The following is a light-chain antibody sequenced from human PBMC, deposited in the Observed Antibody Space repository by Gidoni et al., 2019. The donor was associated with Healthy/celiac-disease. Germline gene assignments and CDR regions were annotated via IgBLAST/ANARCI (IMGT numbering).Light chain of an antibody. CDR2: EVS. CDR3: SSYTSSSTRVV. V-gene: IGLV2-14*01. Sequence: QSALTQPASVSGSPGQSITISCTGTSRDVGGYNYVSRYQQHPGKAPKLMIYEVSNRPSGVSNRFSGSKSGNTASLTISGLQAEDEADYYCSSYTSSSTRVVFGGGTKLTVL. CDR1: SRDVGGYNY. J-gene: IGLJ2*01.